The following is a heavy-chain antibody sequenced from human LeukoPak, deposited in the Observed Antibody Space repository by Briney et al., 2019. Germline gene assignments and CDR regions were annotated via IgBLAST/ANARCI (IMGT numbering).Heavy chain of an antibody. CDR1: GFTFSSYT. CDR2: ISGSSSTI. D-gene: IGHD3-22*01. Sequence: GGSLRLSCAASGFTFSSYTMNWVRQAPGKGLEWVSYISGSSSTIYYADSVKGRFTISRDNAKNSLYLQMNSLRAEDTAVYYCARGGYYDSSGRNFDYWGQGTLVTVSS. J-gene: IGHJ4*02. V-gene: IGHV3-48*04. CDR3: ARGGYYDSSGRNFDY.